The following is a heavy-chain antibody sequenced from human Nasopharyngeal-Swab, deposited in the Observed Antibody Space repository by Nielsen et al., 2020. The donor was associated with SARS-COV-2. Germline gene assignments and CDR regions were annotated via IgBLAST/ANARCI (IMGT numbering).Heavy chain of an antibody. Sequence: GGSLRLSCKGSGYSFISYWISWVRQMPGKGMEWSGRIDPSDSYTNYSPSFQGHVTISADKSISTAYLQWSSLKASDTAMYYCARQHVGELDYWGPGTLVTVSS. V-gene: IGHV5-10-1*01. D-gene: IGHD3-10*01. CDR2: IDPSDSYT. CDR3: ARQHVGELDY. CDR1: GYSFISYW. J-gene: IGHJ4*02.